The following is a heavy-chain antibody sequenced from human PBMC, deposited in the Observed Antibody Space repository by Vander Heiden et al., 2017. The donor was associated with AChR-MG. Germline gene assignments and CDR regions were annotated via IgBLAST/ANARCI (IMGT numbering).Heavy chain of an antibody. V-gene: IGHV1-2*06. Sequence: QVQLVQSGAEVKKPGASGKVSCKASGYTFTGYYMHWVRQASGQGLEWMGRINPNSGGTNYAHKFQGRVTMTRDTSISTAYMELSRLRSDDTAVYYCARERLASRIAIGSDAFDIWGQGTMVTVSS. CDR2: INPNSGGT. D-gene: IGHD6-13*01. J-gene: IGHJ3*02. CDR1: GYTFTGYY. CDR3: ARERLASRIAIGSDAFDI.